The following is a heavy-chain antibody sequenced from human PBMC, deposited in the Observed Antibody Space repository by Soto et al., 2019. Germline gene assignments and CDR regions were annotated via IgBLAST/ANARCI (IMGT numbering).Heavy chain of an antibody. CDR1: GFTFSSYV. Sequence: GGSLRLSCAASGFTFSSYVMSWVRQAPGKGLEWVSAISGSGGSTYYADSVKGRFTISRDNSKNTLYLQMNSLRAEDTAVYYCAKSPRGSRYYYGMDVWGQGTTVTVSS. CDR2: ISGSGGST. J-gene: IGHJ6*02. D-gene: IGHD3-10*01. CDR3: AKSPRGSRYYYGMDV. V-gene: IGHV3-23*01.